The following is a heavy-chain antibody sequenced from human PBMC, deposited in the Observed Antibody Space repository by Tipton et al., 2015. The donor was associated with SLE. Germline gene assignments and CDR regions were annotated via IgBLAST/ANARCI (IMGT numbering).Heavy chain of an antibody. CDR1: GFTFSSYG. CDR3: AKAPSGYSSNFDY. J-gene: IGHJ4*02. V-gene: IGHV3-30*02. Sequence: GSLRLSCAASGFTFSSYGMHWVRQAPGKGLEWVAFIRYDGSNKYYADSVKGRFTISRDNSKNTLYLQMNSLRAEDTAVYYCAKAPSGYSSNFDYWGQGTLVTVSS. D-gene: IGHD6-19*01. CDR2: IRYDGSNK.